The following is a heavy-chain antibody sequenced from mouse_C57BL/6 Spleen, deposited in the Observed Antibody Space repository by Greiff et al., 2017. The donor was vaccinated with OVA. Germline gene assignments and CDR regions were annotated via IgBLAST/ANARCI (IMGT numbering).Heavy chain of an antibody. J-gene: IGHJ3*01. CDR1: GYSFTSSY. CDR3: ARERDYGSSAWFAY. CDR2: IYPGSGNT. V-gene: IGHV1-66*01. D-gene: IGHD1-1*01. Sequence: QVQLQQSGPELVKPGASVKISCKASGYSFTSSYIHWVKQRPGQGLEWIGWIYPGSGNTKYNEKFKGKATLTADTSSSTAYMQLSSLTSEDSAVYYCARERDYGSSAWFAYWGQGTLVTVSA.